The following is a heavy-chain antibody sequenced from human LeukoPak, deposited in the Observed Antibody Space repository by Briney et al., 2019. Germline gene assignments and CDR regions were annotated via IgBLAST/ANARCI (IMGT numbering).Heavy chain of an antibody. V-gene: IGHV5-51*01. CDR1: GYTFISYW. J-gene: IGHJ4*02. D-gene: IGHD3-10*02. CDR3: ARSSYYYVPFDY. CDR2: IYPGDSDT. Sequence: GESLKISCKGSGYTFISYWIGWVRQMPGKGLEWMGIIYPGDSDTRYSPSIQGQVTIAADRSTSTAYLQWSSLKASDTAMYYCARSSYYYVPFDYWGQGTLVTVSS.